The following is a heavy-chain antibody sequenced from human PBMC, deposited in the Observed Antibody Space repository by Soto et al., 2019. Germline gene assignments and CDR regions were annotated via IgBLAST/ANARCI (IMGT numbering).Heavy chain of an antibody. J-gene: IGHJ4*02. V-gene: IGHV2-5*02. D-gene: IGHD4-17*01. Sequence: QITLKESGPPLVKPTQTLTLTCTFSGFSLRTSGVGVGWIRQPPGKALEWLALIYWDDGKRYSPSLKSRLTITKDTSKNPVVLRMTNMDPVDTATYYCAHLTTGGFYFDYWGQGTLVTVSP. CDR1: GFSLRTSGVG. CDR2: IYWDDGK. CDR3: AHLTTGGFYFDY.